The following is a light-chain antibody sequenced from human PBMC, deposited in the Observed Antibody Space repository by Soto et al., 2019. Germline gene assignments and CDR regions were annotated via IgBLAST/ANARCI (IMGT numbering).Light chain of an antibody. CDR3: SSYTSTSTPCV. CDR2: EVS. V-gene: IGLV2-14*01. Sequence: HSVLTQTASVSGSPGQSITISCTGTSSDVGGYNYVSWYQLHPGKAPKLIIYEVSHRPSGASNHFSGYKSGNTASLTISGLQAEDEADYYCSSYTSTSTPCVFGTGTKVTVL. J-gene: IGLJ1*01. CDR1: SSDVGGYNY.